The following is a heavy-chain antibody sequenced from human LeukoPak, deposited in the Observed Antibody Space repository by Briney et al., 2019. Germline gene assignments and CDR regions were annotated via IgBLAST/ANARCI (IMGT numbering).Heavy chain of an antibody. J-gene: IGHJ6*03. CDR2: IYHSGST. Sequence: PSGTLSLTCAVSGGSISSSNWWSWVRQPPGKGLEWIGDIYHSGSTNYNPSLKSRVTISVDKSKNQFSLKLSSVTAADTAVCYCARFEWWPPENYYMDVWGKGTTVTVSS. CDR3: ARFEWWPPENYYMDV. CDR1: GGSISSSNW. D-gene: IGHD2-15*01. V-gene: IGHV4-4*02.